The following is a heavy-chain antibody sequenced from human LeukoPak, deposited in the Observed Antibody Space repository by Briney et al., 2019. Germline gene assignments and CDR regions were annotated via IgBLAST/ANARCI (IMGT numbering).Heavy chain of an antibody. CDR2: IWYDGSNK. CDR3: ARDQASMSPGY. J-gene: IGHJ4*02. D-gene: IGHD1-14*01. CDR1: GFTFSSYG. V-gene: IGHV3-33*01. Sequence: PGGSLRHSCAASGFTFSSYGMHWVRQAPGKGLEWVAVIWYDGSNKYYADSVKGRFTISRDNSKNTLYLQMNSLRAEDTAVYYCARDQASMSPGYWGQEPLITLSS.